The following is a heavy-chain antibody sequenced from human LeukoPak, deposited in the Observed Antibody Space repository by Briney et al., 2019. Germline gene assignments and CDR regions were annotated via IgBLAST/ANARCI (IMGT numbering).Heavy chain of an antibody. Sequence: SETLSLTCTVSGGSISSYYWSWIRQPPGKGLEWIGYIYYSGSTNYNPSLKSRVTISVDTSKNQFSLKLSSVTAADTAVYYCARVDCSSTSCYYYYTDVWGKGTTVTVSS. V-gene: IGHV4-59*12. D-gene: IGHD2-2*01. CDR3: ARVDCSSTSCYYYYTDV. CDR1: GGSISSYY. CDR2: IYYSGST. J-gene: IGHJ6*03.